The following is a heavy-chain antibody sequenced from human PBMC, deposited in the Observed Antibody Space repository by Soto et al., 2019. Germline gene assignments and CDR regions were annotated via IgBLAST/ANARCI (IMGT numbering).Heavy chain of an antibody. CDR3: ARDLLWFGLNWFDP. Sequence: ASVKVSCKASGYTFTSYGISWVRQAPGQGLEWMGWISAYNGNTNYAQKLQGRVTMTTDTSTSTAYMELRSLRSDDTAVYYCARDLLWFGLNWFDPWGQGTLVTVSS. V-gene: IGHV1-18*01. D-gene: IGHD3-10*01. J-gene: IGHJ5*02. CDR1: GYTFTSYG. CDR2: ISAYNGNT.